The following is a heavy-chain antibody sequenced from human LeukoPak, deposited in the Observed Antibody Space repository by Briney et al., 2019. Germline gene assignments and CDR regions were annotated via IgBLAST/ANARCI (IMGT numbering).Heavy chain of an antibody. CDR2: IYYSGST. Sequence: KPSETLSLTSTVSGGSISSYYWSWIRQPPGKGLEWIGYIYYSGSTNYNPSLKSRVTISVDTSKNQFSLKLSSVTAADTAVYYCARVIVDRGFDPWGQGTLVTVSS. CDR3: ARVIVDRGFDP. CDR1: GGSISSYY. D-gene: IGHD3-22*01. J-gene: IGHJ5*02. V-gene: IGHV4-59*08.